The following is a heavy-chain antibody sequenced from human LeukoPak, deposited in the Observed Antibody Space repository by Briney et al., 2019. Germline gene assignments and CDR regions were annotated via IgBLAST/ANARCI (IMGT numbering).Heavy chain of an antibody. J-gene: IGHJ3*02. CDR3: ARRMAYYYGSEAFDI. D-gene: IGHD3-10*01. CDR1: GYSMSSGYY. CDR2: IHYSGST. V-gene: IGHV4-61*01. Sequence: SGTLSLTCTVSGYSMSSGYYWSWIRQPPGKGLEWIGNIHYSGSTNYNPSLKSRVTISVDRSKNQFSLKLNSVTAADTAVYYCARRMAYYYGSEAFDIWGQGTMVTVSS.